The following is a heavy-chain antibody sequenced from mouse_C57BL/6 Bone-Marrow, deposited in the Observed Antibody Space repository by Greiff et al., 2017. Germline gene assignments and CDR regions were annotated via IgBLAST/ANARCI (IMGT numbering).Heavy chain of an antibody. CDR1: GYTFTSYW. D-gene: IGHD2-3*01. Sequence: QVQLQQPGAELVMPGASVKLSCKASGYTFTSYWMHWVKQRPGQGLEWIGEIDPSDSYTNYNQKFKGKSTLTVDKSSSTAYMQLSSLTSEDSAVYYCARNDGYYGFAYWGQWTLVTVSA. V-gene: IGHV1-69*01. J-gene: IGHJ3*01. CDR2: IDPSDSYT. CDR3: ARNDGYYGFAY.